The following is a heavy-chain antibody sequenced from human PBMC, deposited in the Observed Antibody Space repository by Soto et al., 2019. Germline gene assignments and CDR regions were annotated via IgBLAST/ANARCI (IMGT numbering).Heavy chain of an antibody. J-gene: IGHJ4*02. CDR3: ARLLGGSGFDY. D-gene: IGHD3-3*01. CDR1: GDSINSGDFF. CDR2: IYHTGHT. V-gene: IGHV4-30-4*01. Sequence: SETLSLTCAVSGDSINSGDFFWSWIRQPPGGGLEWIGSIYHTGHTYYTPSLKSRVAIRVDTTRNQFYLKMLSVTAADTAVYYCARLLGGSGFDYWGQGTLVTVSS.